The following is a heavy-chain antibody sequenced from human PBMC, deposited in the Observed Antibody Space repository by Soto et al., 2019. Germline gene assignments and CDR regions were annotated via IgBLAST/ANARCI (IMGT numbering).Heavy chain of an antibody. CDR3: ARWYRKWLPGEPIPLDY. CDR2: ISSSSSYI. CDR1: GFTFSSYS. V-gene: IGHV3-21*01. D-gene: IGHD5-12*01. Sequence: GGSLRLSCAASGFTFSSYSTNWVRQAPGKGLEWVSSISSSSSYIYYADSVKGRFTISRDNAKNSLYLQMNSLRAEDTAVYYCARWYRKWLPGEPIPLDYWGQGTLVTSPQ. J-gene: IGHJ4*02.